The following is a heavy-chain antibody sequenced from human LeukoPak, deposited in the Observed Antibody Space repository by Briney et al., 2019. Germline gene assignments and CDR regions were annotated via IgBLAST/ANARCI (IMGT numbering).Heavy chain of an antibody. V-gene: IGHV3-33*01. D-gene: IGHD3-10*01. CDR3: ARGQGWFGELFPVDY. CDR2: IWYDGSNK. J-gene: IGHJ4*02. CDR1: GFTFSSYG. Sequence: GGSLRLSWAASGFTFSSYGMHWVRQAPGKGLEWVAVIWYDGSNKYYADSVKGRFTISRDNSKNTLYLQMNSLRAEDTAVYYCARGQGWFGELFPVDYWGQGTLVTVSS.